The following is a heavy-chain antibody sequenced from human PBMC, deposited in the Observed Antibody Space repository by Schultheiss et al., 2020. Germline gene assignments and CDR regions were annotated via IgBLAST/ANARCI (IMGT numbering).Heavy chain of an antibody. Sequence: GGSLRLSCAASGFTFSSNGMNWVRQAPGKGLEWVSYISSSSSTIYYADSVKGRFTISRDNAKNSLYLQMNSLRDEDTAVYYCARELYNVNWYFDLWGRGTLVTVSS. CDR2: ISSSSSTI. CDR1: GFTFSSNG. J-gene: IGHJ2*01. CDR3: ARELYNVNWYFDL. V-gene: IGHV3-48*02. D-gene: IGHD5-24*01.